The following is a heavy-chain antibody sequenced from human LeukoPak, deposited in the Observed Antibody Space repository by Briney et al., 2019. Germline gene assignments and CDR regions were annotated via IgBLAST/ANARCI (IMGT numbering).Heavy chain of an antibody. CDR1: GFTFSSYG. D-gene: IGHD2-2*01. CDR2: IRYDGSNK. V-gene: IGHV3-30*02. CDR3: ARENWDLVAVPMDV. J-gene: IGHJ6*04. Sequence: GGSLRLSCAASGFTFSSYGMHWVRQAPGKGLEWVAFIRYDGSNKYYADSVKGRFTISRDNAKNLLYLQMNSLRPEDTAVYYCARENWDLVAVPMDVWGKGTTVTISS.